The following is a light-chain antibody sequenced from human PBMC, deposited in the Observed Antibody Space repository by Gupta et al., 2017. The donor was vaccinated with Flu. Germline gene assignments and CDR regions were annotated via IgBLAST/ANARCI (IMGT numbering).Light chain of an antibody. CDR1: ALPKQY. J-gene: IGLJ1*01. Sequence: SSALTQPPSVSVSPGQTARITCSGDALPKQYAYWYQQKPGQAPRLIIYKDNKRPSGIPERFSGSSSETVVTLTIGGVQPEDEADYYCQSADSRGSAPFVFGTGTWVTVL. CDR2: KDN. CDR3: QSADSRGSAPFV. V-gene: IGLV3-25*03.